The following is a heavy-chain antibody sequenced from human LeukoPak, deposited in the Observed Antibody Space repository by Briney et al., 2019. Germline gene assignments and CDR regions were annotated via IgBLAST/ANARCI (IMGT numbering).Heavy chain of an antibody. J-gene: IGHJ4*02. CDR3: ARGRGTTSSNFDY. Sequence: ASVKVSCKASGYTFTGYYMHWVRQAPGQGLEWMGWINPNNGGTNYAQKFQGRVTMTRDTSISTVYMELSRLTSDDTAVYYCARGRGTTSSNFDYWGQGNLVTVFS. CDR2: INPNNGGT. D-gene: IGHD2-2*01. V-gene: IGHV1-2*02. CDR1: GYTFTGYY.